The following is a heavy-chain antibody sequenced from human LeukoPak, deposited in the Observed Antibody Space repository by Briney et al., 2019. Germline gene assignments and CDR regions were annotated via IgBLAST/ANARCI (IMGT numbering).Heavy chain of an antibody. V-gene: IGHV4-34*03. J-gene: IGHJ4*02. D-gene: IGHD3-3*01. Sequence: PSETLSLTCAVYGGSFSGYYWSWIRQPPGKGLEWIGEINHSGSTNYNPSLKSRVTISVDTSKNQFSLKLSSVTAADTAVYYCNLEWLLGPPHWGQGTLVTVSS. CDR2: INHSGST. CDR1: GGSFSGYY. CDR3: NLEWLLGPPH.